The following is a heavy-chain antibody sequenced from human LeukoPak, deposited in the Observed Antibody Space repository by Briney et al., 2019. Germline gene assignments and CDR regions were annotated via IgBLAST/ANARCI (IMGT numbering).Heavy chain of an antibody. J-gene: IGHJ4*02. CDR2: IYYSGST. D-gene: IGHD3-22*01. CDR3: ASTYYYDSSGHS. Sequence: PSETLSLTCTVSGGSISSGGYYWSWIRQHPGKGLEWIGYIYYSGSTYYNPSLKSRVTISVDTSKNQFSLKLSSVAAADTAVYHCASTYYYDSSGHSWGQGTLVTVSS. V-gene: IGHV4-31*03. CDR1: GGSISSGGYY.